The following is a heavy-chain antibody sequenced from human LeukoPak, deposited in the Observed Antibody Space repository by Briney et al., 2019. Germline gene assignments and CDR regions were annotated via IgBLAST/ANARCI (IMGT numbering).Heavy chain of an antibody. Sequence: PGGSLRLSCAASGFSLSDDYMSWVRQAPGKGLEWVSHISGSANTRSDTDSVRGGFVTSRDNAKKSVYLQMNSLRVEDTAIYFCARRRSSDYFDSWGQGTLVTVSS. D-gene: IGHD6-6*01. CDR3: ARRRSSDYFDS. CDR1: GFSLSDDY. CDR2: ISGSANTR. V-gene: IGHV3-11*04. J-gene: IGHJ4*02.